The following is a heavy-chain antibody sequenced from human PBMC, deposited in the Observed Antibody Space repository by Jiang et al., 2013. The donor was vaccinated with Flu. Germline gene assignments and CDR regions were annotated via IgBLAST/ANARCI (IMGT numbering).Heavy chain of an antibody. CDR1: GGSISSYY. CDR3: ARVGSGWYLDY. Sequence: GPGLVKPSETLSLTCTVSGGSISSYYWSWIRQPPGKGLEWIGYIYYSGSTNYNPSLKSRVTISVDTSKNQFSLKLSSVTAADTAVYYCARVGSGWYLDYWGQGTLVTVSS. CDR2: IYYSGST. J-gene: IGHJ4*02. D-gene: IGHD6-19*01. V-gene: IGHV4-59*01.